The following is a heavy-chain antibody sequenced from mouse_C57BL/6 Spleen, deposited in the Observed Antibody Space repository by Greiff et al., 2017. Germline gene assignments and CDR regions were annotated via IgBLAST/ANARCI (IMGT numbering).Heavy chain of an antibody. CDR3: ARSGITTVVATREAYYAMDY. V-gene: IGHV8-12*01. J-gene: IGHJ4*01. CDR1: GFSLSTSGMG. CDR2: IYWDDDK. D-gene: IGHD1-1*01. Sequence: QVTLKVSGPGILQSSQTLSLTCSFSGFSLSTSGMGVSWIRQPSGKGLEWLAHIYWDDDKRYNPSLKSRLTISKDTSRNQVFLKITSVDTADTATYYCARSGITTVVATREAYYAMDYWGQGTSVTVSS.